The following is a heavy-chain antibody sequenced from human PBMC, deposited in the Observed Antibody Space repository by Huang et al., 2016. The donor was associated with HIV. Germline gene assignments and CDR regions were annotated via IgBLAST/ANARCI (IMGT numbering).Heavy chain of an antibody. CDR1: GYIFSNYD. CDR3: ARLTSGWYQDY. D-gene: IGHD6-19*01. V-gene: IGHV1-8*01. J-gene: IGHJ4*02. CDR2: LSPNSGKT. Sequence: QVQLVQSGPEVKKPGASVKFSCQTSGYIFSNYDINWVRQAPGQGLQWMGWLSPNSGKTAYGQNFQGRVTLTRSTATGAAYMVLNSLTSQDTTVYYCARLTSGWYQDYWGQGTLVTGSS.